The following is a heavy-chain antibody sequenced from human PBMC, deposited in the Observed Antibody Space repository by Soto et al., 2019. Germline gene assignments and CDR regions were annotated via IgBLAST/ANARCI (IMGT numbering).Heavy chain of an antibody. CDR1: GFTFSSYA. J-gene: IGHJ4*02. Sequence: GGSLRLSCAASGFTFSSYAMSWVRQAPGKGLEWVSAISGSGGSTYYADSVKGRLTISRDNSKNTLYLQMNSLRAEDTAVYYCAKDLLGGSSWYAPFDYWGQGTLVTVSS. CDR3: AKDLLGGSSWYAPFDY. CDR2: ISGSGGST. D-gene: IGHD6-13*01. V-gene: IGHV3-23*01.